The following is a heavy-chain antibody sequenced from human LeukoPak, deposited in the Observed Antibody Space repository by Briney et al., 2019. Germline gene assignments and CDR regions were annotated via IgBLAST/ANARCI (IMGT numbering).Heavy chain of an antibody. CDR3: ERKRYSSSSGFDP. V-gene: IGHV1-69*04. Sequence: GASVKVSCKASGGTFSSYAISWVRQASGQGLEWMGRIIPILGIANYAQKFQGRVTITADKSTSTAYMELSSLRSEDTAVYYCERKRYSSSSGFDPWGQGTLVTVSS. J-gene: IGHJ5*02. CDR2: IIPILGIA. D-gene: IGHD6-6*01. CDR1: GGTFSSYA.